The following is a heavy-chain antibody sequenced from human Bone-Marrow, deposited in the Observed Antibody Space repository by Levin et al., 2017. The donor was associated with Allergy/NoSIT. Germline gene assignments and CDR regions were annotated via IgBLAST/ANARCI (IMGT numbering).Heavy chain of an antibody. Sequence: SCAVSGFPFNTAWLNWVRQTPGKGLEWVGRIKSKNDGGAVEYAAPVKGRFTISRDDSRERIYLQMNSLKTEDTAVYYCTTEPGRWGDYWGQGTLVTVSS. D-gene: IGHD5-24*01. V-gene: IGHV3-15*07. CDR2: IKSKNDGGAV. CDR3: TTEPGRWGDY. J-gene: IGHJ4*02. CDR1: GFPFNTAW.